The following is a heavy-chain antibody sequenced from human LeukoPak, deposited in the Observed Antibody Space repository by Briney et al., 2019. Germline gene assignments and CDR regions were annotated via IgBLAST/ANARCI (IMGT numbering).Heavy chain of an antibody. Sequence: GGSLRLSCAASGFTFSNAWMSWVRQAPGKGLEWVGRIKSKTDGETTDYVAPVKGRFTISRDDSKNTLSLQMNSLKTEVTAVYYCGYSSGTYYDYWGQGTLVTVSS. CDR3: GYSSGTYYDY. CDR1: GFTFSNAW. CDR2: IKSKTDGETT. V-gene: IGHV3-15*01. D-gene: IGHD3-22*01. J-gene: IGHJ4*02.